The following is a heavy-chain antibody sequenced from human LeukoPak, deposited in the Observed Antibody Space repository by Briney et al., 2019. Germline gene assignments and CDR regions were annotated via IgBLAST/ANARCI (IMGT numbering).Heavy chain of an antibody. CDR1: GYTFTGYY. CDR2: INPNSGGT. J-gene: IGHJ5*02. CDR3: ARAKYCSSTSCYWGWFDP. Sequence: ASVKVSCKASGYTFTGYYMHWVRQAPGQGLEWKGWINPNSGGTNYAQKFQGRVTMTRDTSISTAYMELSRLRSDDTAVYYCARAKYCSSTSCYWGWFDPWGQGTLVTVSS. V-gene: IGHV1-2*02. D-gene: IGHD2-2*01.